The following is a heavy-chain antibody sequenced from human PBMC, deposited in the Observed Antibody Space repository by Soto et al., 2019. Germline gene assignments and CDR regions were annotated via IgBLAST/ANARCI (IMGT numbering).Heavy chain of an antibody. Sequence: ASLKVSCKASGYTFTNYGISWVRQAPGQGLEWMGWINVYNGNTKYAQKVQGRVTMTTDTSTSTAYMELRSLRSDDTAVYYCARGVGSGSYYNQYNWFDPWGQGTLVTSPQ. CDR2: INVYNGNT. CDR3: ARGVGSGSYYNQYNWFDP. J-gene: IGHJ5*02. D-gene: IGHD3-10*01. V-gene: IGHV1-18*01. CDR1: GYTFTNYG.